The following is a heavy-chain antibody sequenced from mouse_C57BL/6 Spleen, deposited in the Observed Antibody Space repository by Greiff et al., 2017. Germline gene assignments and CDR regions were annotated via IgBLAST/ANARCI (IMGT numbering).Heavy chain of an antibody. V-gene: IGHV6-3*01. CDR1: GFSFSNYW. CDR2: IRLKSDNYAT. Sequence: EVKLEESGGGLVQPGGSMKLSCVASGFSFSNYWMNWVRQSPEKGLEWVAQIRLKSDNYATHYAESVKGRFTISRDDSKSSVYLQMNNLRAEDTGIYYCILRRGFAYWGQGTLVTVSA. D-gene: IGHD1-1*01. CDR3: ILRRGFAY. J-gene: IGHJ3*01.